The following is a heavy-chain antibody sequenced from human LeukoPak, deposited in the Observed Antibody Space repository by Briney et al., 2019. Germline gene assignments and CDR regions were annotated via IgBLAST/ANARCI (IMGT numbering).Heavy chain of an antibody. J-gene: IGHJ3*02. D-gene: IGHD1-26*01. CDR3: AKGIVGATKNDAFDT. V-gene: IGHV3-23*01. Sequence: GGTLRLSCAASGCTFSSYGRRWGGQAPGKGREWVSAISGSGGSTYYAESVKGRVTISRDKSKNTLYLQMNSLRAEDTAVYYCAKGIVGATKNDAFDTWGQGTMVTVSS. CDR1: GCTFSSYG. CDR2: ISGSGGST.